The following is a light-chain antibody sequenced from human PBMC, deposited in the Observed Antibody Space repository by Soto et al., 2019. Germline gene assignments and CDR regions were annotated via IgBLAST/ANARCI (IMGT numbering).Light chain of an antibody. CDR3: LLFYGDGVV. J-gene: IGLJ2*01. V-gene: IGLV7-43*01. Sequence: QAVVTQGPSLTVSPGGTVTLTCASSTGAVTSGYYPNWFQQKPGQPPRALIYSTTYKHSWTPARFTGSLLGGKAALTLSGVQPEDVADYYCLLFYGDGVVFGGGTKLTVL. CDR1: TGAVTSGYY. CDR2: STT.